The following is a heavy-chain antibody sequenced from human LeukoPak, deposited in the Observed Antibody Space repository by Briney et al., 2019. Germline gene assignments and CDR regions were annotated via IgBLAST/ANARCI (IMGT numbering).Heavy chain of an antibody. CDR3: ARAPYYYDNSGYPDY. CDR2: IHHSGSA. J-gene: IGHJ4*02. V-gene: IGHV4-38-2*01. D-gene: IGHD3-22*01. CDR1: DYSIGNGYY. Sequence: SETLSLTCGVSDYSIGNGYYWGWIRQPPGKGLEWIGSIHHSGSAYYNPSLKSRVTISVDTSKNQFSLRLSSVTAADTAVYYCARAPYYYDNSGYPDYWGQGTLVTVSS.